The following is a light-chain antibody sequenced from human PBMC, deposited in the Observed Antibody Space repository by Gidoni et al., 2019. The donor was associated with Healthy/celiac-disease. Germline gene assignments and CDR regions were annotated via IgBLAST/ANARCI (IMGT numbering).Light chain of an antibody. CDR2: IKN. V-gene: IGLV3-19*01. CDR1: SLLSFY. CDR3: YSRDSSGKHLV. J-gene: IGLJ2*01. Sequence: SSELTQDPAVSVALGPTVRITCQGDSLLSFYAGWCQQKAGQAPVLIIYIKNNRPSGVPDRFSGSTSGNTASLTITGTQAEDEADYFCYSRDSSGKHLVFGGGTKLTVL.